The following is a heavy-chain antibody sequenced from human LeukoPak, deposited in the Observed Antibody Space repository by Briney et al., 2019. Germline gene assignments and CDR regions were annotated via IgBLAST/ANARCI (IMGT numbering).Heavy chain of an antibody. CDR3: ASTIPQHDAFDI. V-gene: IGHV1-69*05. Sequence: SVKVSCKASGGTFSSYAISWVRQAPGQGLEWMGRIIPIFGTANYAQKFQGRVTITTDESTSTAYMELSSLRSEDTAVYYCASTIPQHDAFDIWGQGTMLTVSS. CDR1: GGTFSSYA. CDR2: IIPIFGTA. D-gene: IGHD5-24*01. J-gene: IGHJ3*02.